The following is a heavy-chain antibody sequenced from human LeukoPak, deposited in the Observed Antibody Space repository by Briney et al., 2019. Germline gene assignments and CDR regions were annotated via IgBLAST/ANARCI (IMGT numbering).Heavy chain of an antibody. Sequence: GASVKVSCKASGYIFTDYYMHWVRQAPGQELGWMGRINPNSGGTNYAQKFQGRVTMTRDTSISTAYMELSRLRSDDTAVYYCAREPRRGYSYGRNWFDPWGQGTLVTVSS. V-gene: IGHV1-2*06. CDR1: GYIFTDYY. D-gene: IGHD5-18*01. J-gene: IGHJ5*02. CDR3: AREPRRGYSYGRNWFDP. CDR2: INPNSGGT.